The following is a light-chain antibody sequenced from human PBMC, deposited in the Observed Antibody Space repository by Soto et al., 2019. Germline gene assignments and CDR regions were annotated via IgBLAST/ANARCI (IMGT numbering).Light chain of an antibody. V-gene: IGLV2-14*01. Sequence: QSALTQPASVSGSPGQSITISCTGTSSDVGGYNYVSWYQQHPGKAPKLMIYDVSNRPSGVSNRFSGSKSGNTASLTISGLQAEDEADYYCSSYTSSSTLLYVGGTGTKLPVL. CDR2: DVS. CDR3: SSYTSSSTLLYV. CDR1: SSDVGGYNY. J-gene: IGLJ1*01.